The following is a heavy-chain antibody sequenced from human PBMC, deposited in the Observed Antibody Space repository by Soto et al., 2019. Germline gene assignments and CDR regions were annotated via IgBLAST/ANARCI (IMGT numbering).Heavy chain of an antibody. CDR2: ISGSGGST. D-gene: IGHD1-26*01. J-gene: IGHJ4*02. CDR3: AKCIPYSGSYYPEDNFDY. V-gene: IGHV3-23*01. CDR1: GFTFSSYA. Sequence: EVQLLESGGGLVQPGGSLRLSCAASGFTFSSYAMSWVRQAPGKGLEWVSAISGSGGSTYYADSVKGRFTISRDNSKNTLYLQMNSLRAEDTTVYYCAKCIPYSGSYYPEDNFDYWGLGTLVTVSS.